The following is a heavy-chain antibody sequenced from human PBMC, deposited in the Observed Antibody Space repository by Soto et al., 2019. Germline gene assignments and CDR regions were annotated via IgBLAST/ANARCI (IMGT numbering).Heavy chain of an antibody. Sequence: GGSLRLSCAASGFTFSSYGMHWVRQAPGKGLEWVAVISYDGSNKYYADSVKGRFTISRDNSKNTLYLQMNSLRAEDTAVYYCAKDRRDYDSSGYVVNNWFDPWGQGTLVTVSS. CDR1: GFTFSSYG. D-gene: IGHD3-22*01. V-gene: IGHV3-30*18. CDR2: ISYDGSNK. CDR3: AKDRRDYDSSGYVVNNWFDP. J-gene: IGHJ5*02.